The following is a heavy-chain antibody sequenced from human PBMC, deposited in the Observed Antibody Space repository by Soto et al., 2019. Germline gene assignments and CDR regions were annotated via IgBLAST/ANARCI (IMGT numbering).Heavy chain of an antibody. Sequence: SVKVSCKASGGAFNSYAISWVRQAPGQGLEWMGGIIPFFGTANYAQKFQGRVTITADESTSTAYMELNSLRADDTAVYYCAKDMSGGTYNYYYGMDVWGQGPTVTVSS. CDR3: AKDMSGGTYNYYYGMDV. V-gene: IGHV1-69*13. D-gene: IGHD1-26*01. CDR1: GGAFNSYA. J-gene: IGHJ6*02. CDR2: IIPFFGTA.